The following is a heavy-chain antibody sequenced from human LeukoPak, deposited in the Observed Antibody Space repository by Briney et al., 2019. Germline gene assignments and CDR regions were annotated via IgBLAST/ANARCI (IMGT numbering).Heavy chain of an antibody. CDR3: ARVGGTNYYYYGVDV. CDR2: IYDSGST. J-gene: IGHJ6*02. CDR1: GGSISGYY. D-gene: IGHD3-10*01. Sequence: SETLSLTCTVSGGSISGYYWSWIRQPPGKGLEWIGYIYDSGSTNYNPSLKSRVTISVDTSKNQFSLKLSSVTAADMAVYYCARVGGTNYYYYGVDVWGQGTTVTVSS. V-gene: IGHV4-59*01.